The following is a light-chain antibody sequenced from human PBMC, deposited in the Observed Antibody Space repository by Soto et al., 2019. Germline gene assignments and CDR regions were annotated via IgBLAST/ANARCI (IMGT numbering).Light chain of an antibody. CDR1: QSVSSSY. CDR3: QQYGSSRWT. CDR2: GAS. J-gene: IGKJ1*01. V-gene: IGKV3-20*01. Sequence: ESVLTQSPGTLSLSPGERATLSCRASQSVSSSYLDWYQQKRGQAPRLLIYGASSRATGIPDRFSGSGSGTDFTLTISRLEPEDFVVYYCQQYGSSRWTFGQGTKVEIK.